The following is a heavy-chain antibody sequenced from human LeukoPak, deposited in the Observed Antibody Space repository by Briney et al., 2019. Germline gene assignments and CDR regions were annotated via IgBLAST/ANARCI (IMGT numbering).Heavy chain of an antibody. J-gene: IGHJ3*02. D-gene: IGHD1-1*01. CDR2: MNPNSGNT. CDR3: ARSRSWNRDAFDI. V-gene: IGHV1-8*01. Sequence: ASVKVSCKASGYTFTSYDINWVRQAIGQGLEWMGWMNPNSGNTGYAQKFQGRVTMTRNTSISTAYMELSSLRSEDTAVYYCARSRSWNRDAFDIWGQGTMVTVSS. CDR1: GYTFTSYD.